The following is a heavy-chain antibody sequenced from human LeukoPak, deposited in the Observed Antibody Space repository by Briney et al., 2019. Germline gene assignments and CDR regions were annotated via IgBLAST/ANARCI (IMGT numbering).Heavy chain of an antibody. CDR2: IHTSGNT. D-gene: IGHD2-21*01. J-gene: IGHJ3*02. CDR1: GGSVSSGNFY. CDR3: ARDRGGDSLDI. V-gene: IGHV4-61*02. Sequence: SQTLSLTCTVSGGSVSSGNFYWTWIRQPAGNQLEWIGRIHTSGNTNNNPSLWSRVTISTDTSKNQFSLTLNFVTAADTAVYYCARDRGGDSLDIWGERTAVTVSS.